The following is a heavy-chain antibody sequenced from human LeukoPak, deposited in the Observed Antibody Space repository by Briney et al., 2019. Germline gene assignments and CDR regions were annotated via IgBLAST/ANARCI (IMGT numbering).Heavy chain of an antibody. CDR2: IIPIFGTA. CDR3: ASERWSRRSYFDF. Sequence: SVKVSCKASGGTFSSYAISWVRQAPGQGLEWMGGIIPIFGTANYAQKFQGRVTITTDESTSTAYMELSSLRSEDTAVYYCASERWSRRSYFDFWGQGILVTVSS. D-gene: IGHD5-24*01. V-gene: IGHV1-69*05. CDR1: GGTFSSYA. J-gene: IGHJ4*02.